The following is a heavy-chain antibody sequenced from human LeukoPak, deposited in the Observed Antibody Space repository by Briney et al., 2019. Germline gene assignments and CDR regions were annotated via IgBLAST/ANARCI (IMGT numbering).Heavy chain of an antibody. Sequence: GRSLRLSCAASGFTFSSYGMHWVRQAPGKGLEWVAVIWYDGSNKYYVDSVQGRFTISRDNSKNTLYLQMSSLRAEETAVYYCTTNLYGDYGEYFQHWGQGTLVTVSS. CDR2: IWYDGSNK. CDR1: GFTFSSYG. J-gene: IGHJ1*01. D-gene: IGHD4-17*01. CDR3: TTNLYGDYGEYFQH. V-gene: IGHV3-33*01.